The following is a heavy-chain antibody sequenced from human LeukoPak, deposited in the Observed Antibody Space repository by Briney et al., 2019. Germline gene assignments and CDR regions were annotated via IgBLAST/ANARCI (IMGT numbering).Heavy chain of an antibody. CDR3: ARVHEGDIVVVPPDY. D-gene: IGHD2-2*01. CDR2: MSYDGSNK. V-gene: IGHV3-30*01. CDR1: GFTFSSYA. J-gene: IGHJ4*02. Sequence: PGGSLRLSCAASGFTFSSYAMHWVRQAPGKGLEWVAVMSYDGSNKYYADSVKGRFTISRDNSKNTLYLQMNSLRAEDTAVYYCARVHEGDIVVVPPDYWGQGTLVTVSS.